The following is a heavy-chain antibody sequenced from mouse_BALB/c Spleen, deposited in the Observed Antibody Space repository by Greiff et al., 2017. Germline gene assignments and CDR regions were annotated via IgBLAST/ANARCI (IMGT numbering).Heavy chain of an antibody. J-gene: IGHJ3*01. CDR2: IWGDGST. D-gene: IGHD2-3*01. CDR1: GFSLTSYG. V-gene: IGHV2-3*01. CDR3: APHYDGYTWFAY. Sequence: VQLQQSGPGLVAPSQSLSITCTVSGFSLTSYGVSWVRQPPGKGLEWLGVIWGDGSTNYHSALIPRLSISKDNSKSQVVLKLNSLQTDDTATCCCAPHYDGYTWFAYWGQGTLVTVSA.